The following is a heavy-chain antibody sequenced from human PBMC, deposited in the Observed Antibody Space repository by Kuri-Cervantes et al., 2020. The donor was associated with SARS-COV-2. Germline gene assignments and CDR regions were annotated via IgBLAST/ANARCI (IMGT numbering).Heavy chain of an antibody. V-gene: IGHV3-74*01. CDR1: GFTVSSNY. Sequence: GGSLRLSCAASGFTVSSNYMSWVRQAPGKGLVWVSRINSDGSSTSYADSVKGRFTISRDNAKNTLYLQMNSLRAEDTAVYYCARAGYCSSTSCYSSRYYYMDVWGKGTTVTVSS. D-gene: IGHD2-2*01. CDR2: INSDGSST. CDR3: ARAGYCSSTSCYSSRYYYMDV. J-gene: IGHJ6*03.